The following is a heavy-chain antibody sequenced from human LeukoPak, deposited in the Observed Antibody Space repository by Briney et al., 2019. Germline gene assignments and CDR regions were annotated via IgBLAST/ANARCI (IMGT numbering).Heavy chain of an antibody. Sequence: GGSLRLSCAASGFTFSSYSMNWVRQAPGKGLEWVSSISSSSSYIYYADSVKGRFTISRDNAKNSLYLQMNSLRAEDTAVYYCAKEGGIAVAEDYYYMDVWGKGTTVTVSS. CDR3: AKEGGIAVAEDYYYMDV. D-gene: IGHD6-19*01. CDR2: ISSSSSYI. CDR1: GFTFSSYS. J-gene: IGHJ6*03. V-gene: IGHV3-21*01.